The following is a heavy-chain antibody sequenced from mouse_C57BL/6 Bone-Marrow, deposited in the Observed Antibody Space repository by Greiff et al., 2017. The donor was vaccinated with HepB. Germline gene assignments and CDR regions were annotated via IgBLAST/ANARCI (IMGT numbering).Heavy chain of an antibody. V-gene: IGHV1-61*01. Sequence: QVQLQQPGAELVRPGSSVKLSCKASGYTFTSYWMDWVKQRPGQGLEWIGNIYPSDSETHYNQKFKDKATLTVDKSSSTAYMQLSSLTSEDSAVYYCARDDGYYGGYYFDYWGQGTTLTVSS. CDR3: ARDDGYYGGYYFDY. D-gene: IGHD2-3*01. CDR2: IYPSDSET. CDR1: GYTFTSYW. J-gene: IGHJ2*01.